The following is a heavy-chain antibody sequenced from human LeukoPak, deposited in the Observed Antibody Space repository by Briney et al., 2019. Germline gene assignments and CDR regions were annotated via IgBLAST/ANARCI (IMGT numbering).Heavy chain of an antibody. J-gene: IGHJ3*02. CDR1: GGSIRNYH. CDR2: IYNGGNT. CDR3: ARSVSWGLLVRDDAFDI. D-gene: IGHD2-21*01. V-gene: IGHV4-59*08. Sequence: PSETLSLTCTVSGGSIRNYHWSWIRQPPGKGLEWIGNIYNGGNTDYNPSLKSRVTISVDTSKKQFSLKLRSVTAADTAVYYCARSVSWGLLVRDDAFDIWGQGTMVTVSS.